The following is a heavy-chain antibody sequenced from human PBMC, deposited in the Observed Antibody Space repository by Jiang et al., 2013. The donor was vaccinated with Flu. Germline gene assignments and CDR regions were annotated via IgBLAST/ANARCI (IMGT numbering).Heavy chain of an antibody. CDR1: GGSISSSGYY. D-gene: IGHD3-22*01. CDR2: ISYSGTT. J-gene: IGHJ3*02. CDR3: ARCISMIVVVTPDAFDI. V-gene: IGHV4-39*01. Sequence: LLKPSETLSLTCTVSGGSISSSGYYWGWIRQPPGKGLEWIGSIYYSGSISYSGTTYYNPSLKSRLTISEDTSKNQFSLKLSSVTAADTAVYYCARCISMIVVVTPDAFDIWGQGTMVTVSS.